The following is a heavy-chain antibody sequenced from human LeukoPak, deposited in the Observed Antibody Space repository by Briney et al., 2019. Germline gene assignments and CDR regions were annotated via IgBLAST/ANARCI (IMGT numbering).Heavy chain of an antibody. CDR3: VRGSKGSSPYWYFDL. CDR2: IYYRSKWYD. CDR1: GDSVSSNSAT. J-gene: IGHJ2*01. Sequence: SGTLSLTCAISGDSVSSNSATWNWIRQSPSRGLEWLGSIYYRSKWYDDYAVSVKSRVTINPDTSKNQFSLQLNSVSPEDTAVYYCVRGSKGSSPYWYFDLWGRGTLVTASS. D-gene: IGHD6-13*01. V-gene: IGHV6-1*01.